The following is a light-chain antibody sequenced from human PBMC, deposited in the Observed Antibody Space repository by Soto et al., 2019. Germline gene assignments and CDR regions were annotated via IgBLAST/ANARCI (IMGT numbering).Light chain of an antibody. Sequence: DIPMTQSPSTVSASVGDRVTITCRASQSISSWLAWYQQKPGKAPKLLIYKASSLESGVPSRFSGSGFATEFTLTISSLQPDDFATYYCQQYNSFPYTFGQGTNLEIK. CDR1: QSISSW. CDR3: QQYNSFPYT. V-gene: IGKV1-5*03. J-gene: IGKJ2*01. CDR2: KAS.